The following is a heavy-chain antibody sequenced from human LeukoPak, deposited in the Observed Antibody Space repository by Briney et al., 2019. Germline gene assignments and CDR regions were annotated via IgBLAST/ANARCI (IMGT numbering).Heavy chain of an antibody. CDR2: MSGSGGST. Sequence: PGGSLRLSCAASGFTFSSYAMSWVRQAPGKGLEWVSAMSGSGGSTYYADSVKGRFTISRDNSKNTLYLQMNSLRAEDTAVYYCAKDRRGWSNHFDYWGQGTLVTVSS. J-gene: IGHJ4*02. CDR1: GFTFSSYA. V-gene: IGHV3-23*01. CDR3: AKDRRGWSNHFDY. D-gene: IGHD1-14*01.